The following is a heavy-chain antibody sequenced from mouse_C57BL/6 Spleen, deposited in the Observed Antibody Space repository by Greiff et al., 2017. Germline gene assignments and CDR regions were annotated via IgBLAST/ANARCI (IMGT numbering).Heavy chain of an antibody. CDR1: VYSIPSGYD. Sequence: EVKLLESVPCMVKPSPSLSLTCPVTVYSIPSGYDWHWIRHFPGNKREWMGYISYSVSTNYNPSLKIRISITDDTSKNHFFLKLNSVTTEDTATYYCAREGYPYAMDYWGQGTSVTDSS. CDR2: ISYSVST. D-gene: IGHD2-2*01. V-gene: IGHV3-1*01. J-gene: IGHJ4*01. CDR3: AREGYPYAMDY.